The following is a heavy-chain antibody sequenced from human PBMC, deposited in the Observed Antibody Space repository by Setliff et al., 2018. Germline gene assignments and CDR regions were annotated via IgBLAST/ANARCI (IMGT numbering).Heavy chain of an antibody. J-gene: IGHJ3*02. V-gene: IGHV3-72*01. CDR2: ITNKAAKYAT. CDR3: VRGYNSFDT. Sequence: GGPLRLSCAASGFTFSDYYMDWVRQAPGKGLEWVARITNKAAKYATIYAASVRGRFSISRDESRDSLYLQLNSLKTEDTAVYYCVRGYNSFDTWGRGTMVTVSS. D-gene: IGHD1-1*01. CDR1: GFTFSDYY.